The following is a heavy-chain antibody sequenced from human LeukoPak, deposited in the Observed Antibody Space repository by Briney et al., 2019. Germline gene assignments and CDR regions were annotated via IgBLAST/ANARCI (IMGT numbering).Heavy chain of an antibody. CDR3: ARTDCSGGSCYGLHDYYMDV. D-gene: IGHD2-15*01. J-gene: IGHJ6*03. V-gene: IGHV3-11*01. Sequence: GGSLRLSCAASGFTFSDYYMSWIRQAPGKGLDWVSYSSRSGRTIYYADSVKGLLTISRDNAKNSLYLQMNSLRAEDTAVYYCARTDCSGGSCYGLHDYYMDVWGKGTTVTVSS. CDR2: SSRSGRTI. CDR1: GFTFSDYY.